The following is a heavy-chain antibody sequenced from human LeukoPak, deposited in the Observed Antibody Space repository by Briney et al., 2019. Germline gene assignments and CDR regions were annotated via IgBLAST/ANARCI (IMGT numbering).Heavy chain of an antibody. Sequence: GGSLRLSCAASGFTFSSYEMNWVRQAPGKGLEWVSYISSSGSTIYYADSVKGRFTISRDNAKDSLYLQMNTLRAEDTAVYYCAELGITMIGGVWGKGTTVTISS. CDR2: ISSSGSTI. D-gene: IGHD3-10*02. CDR3: AELGITMIGGV. CDR1: GFTFSSYE. J-gene: IGHJ6*04. V-gene: IGHV3-48*03.